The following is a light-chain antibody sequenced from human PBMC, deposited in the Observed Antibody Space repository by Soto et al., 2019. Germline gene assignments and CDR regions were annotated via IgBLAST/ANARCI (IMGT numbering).Light chain of an antibody. Sequence: EIVLTQSPGTLSLSPGERATLSCRASQSVGSTYLAWYQQKPGQAPRLLIYDASSGATGIPDRFSGSGSGTDFTLTISRLEPEDFAVYYCQQYGDSPWTFGQGTKVEIK. CDR3: QQYGDSPWT. CDR1: QSVGSTY. CDR2: DAS. V-gene: IGKV3-20*01. J-gene: IGKJ1*01.